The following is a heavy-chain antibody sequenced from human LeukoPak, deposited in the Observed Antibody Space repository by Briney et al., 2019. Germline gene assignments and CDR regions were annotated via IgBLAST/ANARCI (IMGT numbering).Heavy chain of an antibody. CDR2: ISGSGSTT. Sequence: PGGFLRLSCAASGFTFSSYAMSWVRQAPGKGLEWVSSISGSGSTTYYADSVKGRFTNSRDNSNNTLFLQMNSLRGDDTAVYYCAKGVYGSGSSANWPLDYWGQGALVTVSS. CDR1: GFTFSSYA. J-gene: IGHJ4*02. CDR3: AKGVYGSGSSANWPLDY. V-gene: IGHV3-23*01. D-gene: IGHD3-10*01.